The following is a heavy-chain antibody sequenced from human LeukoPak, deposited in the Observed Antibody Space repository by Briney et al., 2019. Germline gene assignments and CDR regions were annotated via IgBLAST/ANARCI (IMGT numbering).Heavy chain of an antibody. CDR2: IIPIFGTA. V-gene: IGHV1-69*05. Sequence: WASVKVSCQASGGTFSSYAISWVRQAPGQGLEWMGGIIPIFGTANYAQKFQGRVTITTDESTSTAYMELSSLRSEDTAVYYCASAGQSPYYYYYYYMDVWGKGTTVTVSS. CDR1: GGTFSSYA. J-gene: IGHJ6*03. CDR3: ASAGQSPYYYYYYYMDV.